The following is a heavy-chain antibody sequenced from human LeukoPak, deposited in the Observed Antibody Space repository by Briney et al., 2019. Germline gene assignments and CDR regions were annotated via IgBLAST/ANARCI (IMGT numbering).Heavy chain of an antibody. Sequence: GGSVRLSCAASGFTFSGYSMNWVRQAPGKGLEWVSYISSGSSTIYYADSVRGRFTISRDNAKSSLHLQMNSLRAEDTAAYYCARGRADYYFDYWSQGTLVTVSS. CDR1: GFTFSGYS. D-gene: IGHD2-21*02. V-gene: IGHV3-48*01. CDR3: ARGRADYYFDY. CDR2: ISSGSSTI. J-gene: IGHJ4*02.